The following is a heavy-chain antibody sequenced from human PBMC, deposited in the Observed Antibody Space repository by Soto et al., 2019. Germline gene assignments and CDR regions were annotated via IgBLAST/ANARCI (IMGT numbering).Heavy chain of an antibody. CDR2: ISERGDRT. V-gene: IGHV3-23*01. CDR1: GFTIRNYA. CDR3: AKDKDGTTSFDD. Sequence: GGSLRLSCAASGFTIRNYAMSWVRLAPGKGLEWVSAISERGDRTHYADSVKGRFTISRDTSKNTPYLQMNTLRAEDTAVYYCAKDKDGTTSFDDWGQGTLVTVSS. J-gene: IGHJ4*02. D-gene: IGHD1-1*01.